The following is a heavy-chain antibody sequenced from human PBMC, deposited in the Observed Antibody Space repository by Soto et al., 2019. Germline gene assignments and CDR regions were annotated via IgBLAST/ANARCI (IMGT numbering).Heavy chain of an antibody. CDR3: ARDSPKIILMTPTL. V-gene: IGHV1-18*01. CDR1: GYTFTSYG. CDR2: ISAYNGNT. Sequence: ASVKVSCKASGYTFTSYGISWVRQAPGQGLEWMGWISAYNGNTNYAQKLQGRVTMTTDTSTSTAYMELRSLRSDDTAVYYCARDSPKIILMTPTLWGQGTLVTVSS. J-gene: IGHJ4*02. D-gene: IGHD2-8*01.